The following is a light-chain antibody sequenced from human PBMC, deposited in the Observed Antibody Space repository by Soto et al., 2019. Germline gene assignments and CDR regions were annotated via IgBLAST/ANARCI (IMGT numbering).Light chain of an antibody. J-gene: IGKJ5*01. CDR3: QQFNNYVIT. V-gene: IGKV1D-13*01. Sequence: AIQLTQSPSSLSASVGDRVTITCRASQGISSALAWCQQKPGKAPKLLIYDASSLESGVPSRFSGSGTGTDFTLTISSLQPEDFATYYCQQFNNYVITFGQGTRLEI. CDR2: DAS. CDR1: QGISSA.